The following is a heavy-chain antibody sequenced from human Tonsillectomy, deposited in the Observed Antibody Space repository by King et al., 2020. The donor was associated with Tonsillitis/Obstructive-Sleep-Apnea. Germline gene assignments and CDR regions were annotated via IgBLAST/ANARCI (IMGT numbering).Heavy chain of an antibody. CDR1: GGSISSYY. Sequence: LQLQESGPGLVKPSETLSLTCTVSGGSISSYYWSWIRQPPGKGLEWIGYIDYSGSTNYNPSLKSRVTISVDTSKNQFSLRLSSVTAADTAVYYCAREGVNYFDYWGQGTLVTVSS. CDR3: AREGVNYFDY. CDR2: IDYSGST. V-gene: IGHV4-59*12. J-gene: IGHJ4*02. D-gene: IGHD3-16*01.